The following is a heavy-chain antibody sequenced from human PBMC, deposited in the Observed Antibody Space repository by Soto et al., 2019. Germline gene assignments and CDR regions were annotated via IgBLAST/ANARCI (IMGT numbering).Heavy chain of an antibody. V-gene: IGHV1-69*02. CDR3: AREDGSGSYYYYGMDV. J-gene: IGHJ6*02. D-gene: IGHD3-10*01. CDR2: IIPILGIA. Sequence: QVQLVQSGAEVKKPGSSAKVSCKASGGTFSSYTISWVRQAPGQGLEWMGRIIPILGIANYAQKFQGRVTITADKSTSTAYMELSSLRSEDTAVYYCAREDGSGSYYYYGMDVWGQGTTVTVSS. CDR1: GGTFSSYT.